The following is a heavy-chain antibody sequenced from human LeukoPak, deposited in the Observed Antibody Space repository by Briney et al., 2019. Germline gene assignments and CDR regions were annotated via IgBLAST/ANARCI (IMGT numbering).Heavy chain of an antibody. CDR3: AKFYFDSSGYYDVFDI. CDR2: IYTSGST. Sequence: SETLSLTCTVSGGSISSYYWSWIRQPAGKGLEWIGRIYTSGSTNYNPSLKSRVTMSVDTSKNQFSLKLSSVTAADTAVYFCAKFYFDSSGYYDVFDIWGQGTMVTVSS. CDR1: GGSISSYY. V-gene: IGHV4-4*07. D-gene: IGHD3-22*01. J-gene: IGHJ3*02.